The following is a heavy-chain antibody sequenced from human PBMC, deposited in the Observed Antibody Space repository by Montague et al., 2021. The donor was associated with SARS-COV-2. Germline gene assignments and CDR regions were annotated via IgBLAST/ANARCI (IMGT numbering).Heavy chain of an antibody. V-gene: IGHV4-4*07. CDR3: AGAEAATGTPDDP. D-gene: IGHD6-25*01. CDR2: IYVSGST. CDR1: GGSISSYY. J-gene: IGHJ5*02. Sequence: SETLSLTCSVSGGSISSYYWSWIRQPAGKGLEWIGRIYVSGSTNYNSSLKSRVTLSVDSSKNQFSLRLTSVTAADAAVYYCAGAEAATGTPDDPGGQGTLVTVSS.